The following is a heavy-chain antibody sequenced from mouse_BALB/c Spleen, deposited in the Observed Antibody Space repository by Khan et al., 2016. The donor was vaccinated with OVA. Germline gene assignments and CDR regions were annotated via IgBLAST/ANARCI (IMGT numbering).Heavy chain of an antibody. V-gene: IGHV2-6-4*01. J-gene: IGHJ4*01. D-gene: IGHD2-14*01. CDR1: GFSLSRYN. CDR3: ARADYRYDCYYAMDY. Sequence: QVQLKESGPGLVAPSQSLSITCTVSGFSLSRYNIHWVRQPSGKGLEWLGMIWGGGGTDYNSTPKSRLSISKDNSKSQVFLQLNSLQTDDTAMYYCARADYRYDCYYAMDYWGQGTSVTVSS. CDR2: IWGGGGT.